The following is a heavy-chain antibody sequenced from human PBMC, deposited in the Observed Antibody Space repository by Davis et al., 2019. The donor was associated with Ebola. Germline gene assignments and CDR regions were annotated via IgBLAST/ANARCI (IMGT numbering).Heavy chain of an antibody. CDR2: IYYSGST. V-gene: IGHV4-59*01. D-gene: IGHD3-22*01. Sequence: ESLKISCTVSGGSISSYYWSWIRQPPGKGLEWIGYIYYSGSTNYNPSLKSRVTISVDTSKNQFSLKLSSVTAADTAVYYCARDTYYYDSSGYGRAEYFQHWGQGTLVTVSS. CDR1: GGSISSYY. CDR3: ARDTYYYDSSGYGRAEYFQH. J-gene: IGHJ1*01.